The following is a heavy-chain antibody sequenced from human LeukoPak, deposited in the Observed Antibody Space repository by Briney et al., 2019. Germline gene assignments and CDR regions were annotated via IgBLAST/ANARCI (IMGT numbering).Heavy chain of an antibody. CDR3: ARDSLWFGGIDY. CDR1: GGSISNYY. CDR2: IYYSGST. J-gene: IGHJ4*02. Sequence: SETLSLTCTVSGGSISNYYWSWIRQPPGKGLEWIGYIYYSGSTNYNPSLKSRVTISVDTSKNQFSLKLSSVTAADTAVYHCARDSLWFGGIDYWGQGTLVTVSS. V-gene: IGHV4-59*01. D-gene: IGHD3-10*01.